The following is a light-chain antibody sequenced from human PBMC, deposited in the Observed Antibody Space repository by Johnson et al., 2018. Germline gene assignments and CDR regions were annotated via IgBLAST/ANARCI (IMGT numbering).Light chain of an antibody. J-gene: IGLJ1*01. V-gene: IGLV1-51*02. Sequence: QSVLTQPPSVSAAPGQKVTISCSGSSSNIGNNYVSWYQQLPGTAPKLLIYENNKRPSGIPARFSGSKSGTSATLGITGLPTGDEADYYCGTWDSSLSAGNVFGTGTTVTVL. CDR2: ENN. CDR3: GTWDSSLSAGNV. CDR1: SSNIGNNY.